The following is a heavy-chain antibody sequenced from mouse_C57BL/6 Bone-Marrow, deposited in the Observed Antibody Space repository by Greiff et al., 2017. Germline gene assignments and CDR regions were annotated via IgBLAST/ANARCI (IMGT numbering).Heavy chain of an antibody. CDR2: ITPSDSYT. D-gene: IGHD2-3*01. Sequence: QVQLQQPGAELVMPGASVKLSCKASGYTFTSYWMHWVKQRPGQGLEWIGEITPSDSYTNYNQKFKGKSTLTVDKSSSTAYMQIRSLKSEYSAFDYCARLYDGYYFYFDYWGQGTTLTGSS. J-gene: IGHJ2*01. V-gene: IGHV1-69*01. CDR3: ARLYDGYYFYFDY. CDR1: GYTFTSYW.